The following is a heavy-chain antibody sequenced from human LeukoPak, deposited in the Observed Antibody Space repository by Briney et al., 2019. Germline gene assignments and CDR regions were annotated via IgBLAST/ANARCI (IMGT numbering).Heavy chain of an antibody. Sequence: GGSLRLSCAASGFTFSSYGMSWVRQAPGKGLEWVSAISGSGSSTYDADSVKGRFTISRDNSKNTLYLQMNSLRAEDTAVYYCAKGKAAGLLDWFDPWGQGTLVTVSS. CDR1: GFTFSSYG. V-gene: IGHV3-23*01. CDR2: ISGSGSST. D-gene: IGHD6-13*01. J-gene: IGHJ5*02. CDR3: AKGKAAGLLDWFDP.